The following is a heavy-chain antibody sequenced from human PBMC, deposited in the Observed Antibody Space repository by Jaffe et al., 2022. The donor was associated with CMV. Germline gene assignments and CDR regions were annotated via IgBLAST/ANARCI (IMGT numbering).Heavy chain of an antibody. Sequence: QVQLQQWGAGLLKPSETLSLTCAVYGGSFSGYYWSWIRQPPGKGLEWIGEINHSGSTNYNPSLKSRVTISVDTSKNQFSLKLSSVTAADTAVYYCARGSSVLRFLEWLRNQQGFFDYWGQGTLVTVSS. CDR2: INHSGST. J-gene: IGHJ4*02. CDR1: GGSFSGYY. V-gene: IGHV4-34*01. D-gene: IGHD3-3*01. CDR3: ARGSSVLRFLEWLRNQQGFFDY.